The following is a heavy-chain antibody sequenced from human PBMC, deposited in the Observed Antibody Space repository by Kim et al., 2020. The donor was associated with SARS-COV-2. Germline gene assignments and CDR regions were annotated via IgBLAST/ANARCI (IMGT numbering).Heavy chain of an antibody. D-gene: IGHD3-22*01. V-gene: IGHV4-34*01. CDR2: INHSGST. CDR3: ARNRVITLAGYYYYYYGMDV. Sequence: SDTLSLTCAVYGGSFSGYYWSWIRQPPGKGLEWIGEINHSGSTNYNPSLESRVTISVDTSKNQFTLKRSSVTAADTAVYYCARNRVITLAGYYYYYYGMDVWGQGTTDTVSS. J-gene: IGHJ6*02. CDR1: GGSFSGYY.